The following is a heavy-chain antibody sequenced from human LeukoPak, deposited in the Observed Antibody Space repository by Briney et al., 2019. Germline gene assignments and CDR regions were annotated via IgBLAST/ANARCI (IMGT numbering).Heavy chain of an antibody. J-gene: IGHJ4*02. CDR2: ISASGGGT. V-gene: IGHV3-23*01. D-gene: IGHD5-24*01. CDR3: AKSQWVSLHFSFDF. CDR1: AFTFSNYG. Sequence: GGTLRLSCAASAFTFSNYGMGWVRQAPGKGLEWVSSISASGGGTYYAESVKGRFTISRDNSDNSVYLQMNSLRADDMAIYYCAKSQWVSLHFSFDFWGQGTLVTVSS.